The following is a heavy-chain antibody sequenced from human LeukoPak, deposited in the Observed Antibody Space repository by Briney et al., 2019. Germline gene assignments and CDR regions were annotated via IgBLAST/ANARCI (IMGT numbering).Heavy chain of an antibody. CDR1: GGSFRSRNYL. CDR2: ISYSRSA. CDR3: AREVNIQADSDAFHI. J-gene: IGHJ3*02. D-gene: IGHD1/OR15-1a*01. Sequence: TSETLSLTCTVSGGSFRSRNYLWSWIRQTPGEGLEWIGYISYSRSAYYNPSLKSRVTISIDTSNSQFSLRLRSVTAADTAVYYCAREVNIQADSDAFHIWGPGTTVTVSS. V-gene: IGHV4-30-4*08.